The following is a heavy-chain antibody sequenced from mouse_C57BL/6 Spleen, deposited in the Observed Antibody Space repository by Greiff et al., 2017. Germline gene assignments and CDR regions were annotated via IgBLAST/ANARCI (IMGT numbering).Heavy chain of an antibody. CDR2: INPNNGGT. J-gene: IGHJ3*01. V-gene: IGHV1-22*01. D-gene: IGHD2-4*01. CDR1: GYTFTDYN. CDR3: AKKGGFSYDDDSWFAY. Sequence: VQLQQSGPELVKPGASVKMSCKASGYTFTDYNMHWVKQSHGKSLEWIGDINPNNGGTSYNQKFKGKATLTVNTSSSTASMELRSLTSEDSAVFYFAKKGGFSYDDDSWFAYWGQGTLVTVSA.